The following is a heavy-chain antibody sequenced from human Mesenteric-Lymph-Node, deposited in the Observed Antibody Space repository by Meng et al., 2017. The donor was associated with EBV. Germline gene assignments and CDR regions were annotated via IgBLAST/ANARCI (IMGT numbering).Heavy chain of an antibody. CDR3: TSDLGGATDF. D-gene: IGHD1-26*01. CDR1: GFTFSRYA. Sequence: VQLGGSGGGVVQPGGSLRLSCAASGFTFSRYAMAWVRQAPGKGLVWVSHINTYGSRTDYADSVKGRFTISRDNAKNTLSLQMNSLRAEDTAVYYCTSDLGGATDFWGQGTLVTVSS. V-gene: IGHV3-74*02. J-gene: IGHJ4*02. CDR2: INTYGSRT.